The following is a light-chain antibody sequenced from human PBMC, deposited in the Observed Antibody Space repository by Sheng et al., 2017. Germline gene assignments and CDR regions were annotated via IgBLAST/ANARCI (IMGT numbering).Light chain of an antibody. CDR1: QDISNF. J-gene: IGKJ1*01. V-gene: IGKV1-17*03. CDR2: KAS. CDR3: QXYQTYWD. Sequence: DIQMTQSPSAMSASVGDRVTITCRASQDISNFLAWFQQKPGKAPKLLIYKASTLKSGVPSRFSGSGSGTEFTLAISSLQPDDFATYYCQXYQTYWDFGQGTKVEVK.